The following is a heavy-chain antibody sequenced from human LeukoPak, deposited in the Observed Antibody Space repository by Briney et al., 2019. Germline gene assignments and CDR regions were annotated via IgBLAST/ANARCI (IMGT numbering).Heavy chain of an antibody. Sequence: SETLSLTCTVSGGSISSYYWRWIRQPPGKGLEWIGYIYYSGSTNYNPSLKSRVTISVDTSKNQFSLKLSSVTAADTAVYYCARDSYYYDSSGYRAWFDPWGQGTLVTVSS. CDR3: ARDSYYYDSSGYRAWFDP. D-gene: IGHD3-22*01. CDR2: IYYSGST. CDR1: GGSISSYY. V-gene: IGHV4-59*01. J-gene: IGHJ5*02.